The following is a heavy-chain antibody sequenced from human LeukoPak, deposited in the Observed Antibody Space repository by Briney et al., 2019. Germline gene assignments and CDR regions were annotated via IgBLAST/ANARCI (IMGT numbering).Heavy chain of an antibody. V-gene: IGHV6-1*01. CDR1: GDSVSSKNGA. D-gene: IGHD2-8*01. CDR2: TYYRSKWYY. CDR3: ARDLGNTGWYTFDF. Sequence: SQTLSLTCAISGDSVSSKNGAWNWIRQSPSRGLEWLGRTYYRSKWYYDYAVSVQGRITIDPDTSRNEFSLQLSSVPPEDTAVYYCARDLGNTGWYTFDFWGQGILVTVSS. J-gene: IGHJ4*02.